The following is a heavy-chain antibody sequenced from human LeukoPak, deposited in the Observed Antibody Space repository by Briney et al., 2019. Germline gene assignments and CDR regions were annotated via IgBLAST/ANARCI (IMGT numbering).Heavy chain of an antibody. D-gene: IGHD5-12*01. V-gene: IGHV6-1*01. CDR2: TYYRSKWYT. CDR1: GVSVSSNSDV. CDR3: ARIGYDRPDVDD. J-gene: IGHJ4*02. Sequence: SQTLSLTCAISGVSVSSNSDVWNWLRQSPSRGLEWLGRTYYRSKWYTEYALSVKSRITINPDTSKNQFSLQLNSVTPEDTAVYYCARIGYDRPDVDDWGQGTLVTISP.